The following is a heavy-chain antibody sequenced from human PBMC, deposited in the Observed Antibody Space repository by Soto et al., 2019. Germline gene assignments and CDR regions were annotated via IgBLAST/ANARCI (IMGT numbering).Heavy chain of an antibody. D-gene: IGHD1-26*01. V-gene: IGHV3-11*01. CDR2: VTDSGSSA. Sequence: QVRLVEYGGGLVRPGGSLRLSCAASGFTFSDYYMTWIRRAPGMGLEWLSHVTDSGSSAYYTDSVKGRFTISRDNARNSLFLQMNTLKAADSGVYYCAAARGGYGYFGYWGQRLLVTVSS. CDR3: AAARGGYGYFGY. J-gene: IGHJ4*02. CDR1: GFTFSDYY.